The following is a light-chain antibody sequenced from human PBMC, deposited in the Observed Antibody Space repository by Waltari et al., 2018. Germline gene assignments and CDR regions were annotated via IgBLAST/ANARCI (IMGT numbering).Light chain of an antibody. J-gene: IGLJ2*01. CDR2: KDT. Sequence: SYELTQPPSESVSPGQTANITCSGEALPRHNVYWYQQKSGQAPLLVIFKDTERPSGIPERFSGSTSGTTVTLTISGVQAEDEAEYFCQSADDSGTYVVFGGGTRLTIL. CDR1: ALPRHN. V-gene: IGLV3-25*03. CDR3: QSADDSGTYVV.